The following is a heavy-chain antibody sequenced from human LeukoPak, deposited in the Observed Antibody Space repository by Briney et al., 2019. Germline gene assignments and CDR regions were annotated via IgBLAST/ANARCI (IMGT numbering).Heavy chain of an antibody. CDR3: AKDGVTISRYYYYYMDV. J-gene: IGHJ6*03. D-gene: IGHD5-18*01. CDR1: GFTFDDYA. CDR2: ISWDGGST. Sequence: PGGSLRLSCAASGFTFDDYAMHWVRQAPGKGLEWVSLISWDGGSTYYADSVKGRFTISRDNSKNTLFLQMNSLRVEDTAVYYCAKDGVTISRYYYYYMDVWGKGTTVTVS. V-gene: IGHV3-43D*03.